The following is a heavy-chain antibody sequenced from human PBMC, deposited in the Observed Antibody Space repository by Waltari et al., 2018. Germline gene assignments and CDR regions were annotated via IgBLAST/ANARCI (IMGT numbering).Heavy chain of an antibody. J-gene: IGHJ4*02. V-gene: IGHV4-38-2*01. Sequence: QVQLQESGPGLVKPSETLSLTCAVSGYSISSGYYWGWIRQPPGEGLEWIGSIYHSGNTFYTPSLKSRVTISVDTSKNQFSLRLSSVTATDTAVYFCARPSELGINYWGQGTLVTVSS. CDR2: IYHSGNT. CDR3: ARPSELGINY. D-gene: IGHD7-27*01. CDR1: GYSISSGYY.